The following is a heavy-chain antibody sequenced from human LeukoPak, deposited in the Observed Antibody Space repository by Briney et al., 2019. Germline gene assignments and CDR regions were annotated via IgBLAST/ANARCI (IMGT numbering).Heavy chain of an antibody. CDR3: ARAGYGDSDFDY. Sequence: SETLSLTCTVSGYSISSGYYWAWIRQPPGKGLEWIGTIYHSDSTYYNPSLKSRVTISVDTSKNQFSLKLNSVTAADTAVYYCARAGYGDSDFDYWGQGTLVTVSS. CDR1: GYSISSGYY. J-gene: IGHJ4*02. CDR2: IYHSDST. D-gene: IGHD4-17*01. V-gene: IGHV4-38-2*02.